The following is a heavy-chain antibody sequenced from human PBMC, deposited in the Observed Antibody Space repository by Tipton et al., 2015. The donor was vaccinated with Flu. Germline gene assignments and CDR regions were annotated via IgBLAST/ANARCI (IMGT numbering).Heavy chain of an antibody. CDR3: ARDYGDFNWFDP. D-gene: IGHD3-10*01. J-gene: IGHJ5*02. Sequence: TLSLTCTVSGASISTSVYYWGWIRQPPGKGLEWIGNIHRSGSTYYNESLRSRVRISVDTLKNQFSLRLTSVTAADTAVYYCARDYGDFNWFDPWGQGTLVTVSS. CDR2: IHRSGST. CDR1: GASISTSVYY. V-gene: IGHV4-39*07.